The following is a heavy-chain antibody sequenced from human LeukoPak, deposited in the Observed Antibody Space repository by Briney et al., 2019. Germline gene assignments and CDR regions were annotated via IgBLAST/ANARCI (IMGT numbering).Heavy chain of an antibody. J-gene: IGHJ4*02. CDR1: GGHISSYY. CDR3: AGSVPAPKEFAY. V-gene: IGHV4-4*09. CDR2: IYTTGTS. Sequence: SETLSLICTVAGGHISSYYWSWFRQPPGEELEWFVYIYTTGTSNYNPSPKIQVTMSVDTSKNQFSLKLSSVTAADTAVYYCAGSVPAPKEFAYWGQGTLVTVSS. D-gene: IGHD1-1*01.